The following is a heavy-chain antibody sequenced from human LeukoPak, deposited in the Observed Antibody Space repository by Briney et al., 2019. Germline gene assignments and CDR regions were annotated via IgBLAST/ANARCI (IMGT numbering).Heavy chain of an antibody. Sequence: SVKVSCKASGGTFSSYAISWVRQPPGQGLEWMEGIIPIFGTANYAQKFQGRVTITADESTSTAYMELSSLRSEDTAVYYCARALYDFWSGSLAYYYYYGMDVWGQGTTVTVSS. CDR2: IIPIFGTA. V-gene: IGHV1-69*13. D-gene: IGHD3-3*01. CDR3: ARALYDFWSGSLAYYYYYGMDV. CDR1: GGTFSSYA. J-gene: IGHJ6*02.